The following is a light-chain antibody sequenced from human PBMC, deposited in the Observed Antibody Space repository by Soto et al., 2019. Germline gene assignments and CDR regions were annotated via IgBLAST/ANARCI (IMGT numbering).Light chain of an antibody. V-gene: IGLV6-57*02. J-gene: IGLJ1*01. CDR2: GDN. CDR3: QSYDRSSLYV. CDR1: SGSVASNY. Sequence: NFMLTQPHSVSESPGKTVTISCTGSSGSVASNYVHWYQRRPGSAPTIVIYGDNQRPSGVPDRFSGSIDSSSNSASLTISRLKTEDEADYFCQSYDRSSLYVFGPGTKLTVL.